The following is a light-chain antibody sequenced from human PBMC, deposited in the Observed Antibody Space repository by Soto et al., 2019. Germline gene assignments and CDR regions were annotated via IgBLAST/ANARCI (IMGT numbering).Light chain of an antibody. CDR1: SSNIGSNY. CDR3: AAWDDSLSGVV. CDR2: RNN. J-gene: IGLJ3*02. Sequence: QSVLTQPPSASGTLGQRVTISCSGSSSNIGSNYVYWYQQLPGTAPKLLIYRNNQRPSGVPDRFSGSKSGTSASLAISGLRSEDEAKYYCAAWDDSLSGVVFGGGTKLTVL. V-gene: IGLV1-47*01.